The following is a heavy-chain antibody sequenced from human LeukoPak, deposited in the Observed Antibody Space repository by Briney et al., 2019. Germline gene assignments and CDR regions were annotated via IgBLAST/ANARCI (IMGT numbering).Heavy chain of an antibody. CDR3: VGEYFDH. D-gene: IGHD3-10*01. J-gene: IGHJ4*02. CDR1: GFTFGDYT. Sequence: GGSLRLSCTASGFTFGDYTMNWVRQAPGKGLEWVGLIRSKAYGGTTEYAASVKGRFIISRDDSKRIAYLQMNSLKTEDTAVYYCVGEYFDHWGQGTLVTVSS. CDR2: IRSKAYGGTT. V-gene: IGHV3-49*04.